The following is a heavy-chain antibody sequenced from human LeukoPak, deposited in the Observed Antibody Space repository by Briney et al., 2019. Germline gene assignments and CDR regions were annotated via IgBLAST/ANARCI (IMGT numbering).Heavy chain of an antibody. J-gene: IGHJ4*02. CDR1: GYTFTSYY. CDR2: INPSGGST. D-gene: IGHD4-17*01. Sequence: GASVKVSCKASGYTFTSYYMHWVRQAPGQGLEWMGIINPSGGSTSSAQKFQGRVTMTRDTSTSTVYMELSSLRSEDTAVYYCATRGGHDYGDYSPDYWGQGTLVTVSS. CDR3: ATRGGHDYGDYSPDY. V-gene: IGHV1-46*01.